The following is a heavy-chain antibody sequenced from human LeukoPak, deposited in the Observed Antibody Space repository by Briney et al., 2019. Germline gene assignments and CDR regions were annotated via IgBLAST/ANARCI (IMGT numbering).Heavy chain of an antibody. Sequence: ASVKVSCKASGYTFTSYYMHWVRQAPGQGLEWMGIINPSGGGAIYAQNFQGRVTMTRDTSTSTVYMELSSLRSEDTAVYYCARDLASSGYYWNWGQGTLVTVSS. J-gene: IGHJ4*02. CDR3: ARDLASSGYYWN. CDR1: GYTFTSYY. CDR2: INPSGGGA. V-gene: IGHV1-46*01. D-gene: IGHD3-22*01.